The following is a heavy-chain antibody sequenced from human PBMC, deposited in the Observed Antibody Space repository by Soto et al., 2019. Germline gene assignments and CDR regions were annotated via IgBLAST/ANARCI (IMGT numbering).Heavy chain of an antibody. CDR2: INAGNGNT. CDR3: ARVSDYDFWSGYYDY. V-gene: IGHV1-3*01. Sequence: GASVKVSCKASGYTFTSDAMHWVRQAPGQRLEWMGWINAGNGNTKYSQKFQGRVTITRDTSASTAYMELSSLRSEDTAVYYCARVSDYDFWSGYYDYWGQGTLVTVS. J-gene: IGHJ4*02. CDR1: GYTFTSDA. D-gene: IGHD3-3*01.